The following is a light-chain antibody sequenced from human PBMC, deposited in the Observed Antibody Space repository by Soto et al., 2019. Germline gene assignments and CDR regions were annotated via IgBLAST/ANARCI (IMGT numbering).Light chain of an antibody. CDR3: QQANSFPRT. V-gene: IGKV3-11*01. J-gene: IGKJ2*01. CDR1: QSVGSY. CDR2: GAS. Sequence: EIVLTQSPATLSLSPGERATLSCRASQSVGSYLAWYQQKPGQAPRPLIYGASKRAPGISARFSGSGSGTDFTLTISSLEPEDFATYYCQQANSFPRTFGQGTKLEIK.